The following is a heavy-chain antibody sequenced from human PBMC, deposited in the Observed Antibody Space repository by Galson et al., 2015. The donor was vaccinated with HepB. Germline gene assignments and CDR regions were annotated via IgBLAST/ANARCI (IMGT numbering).Heavy chain of an antibody. CDR2: IKQDGSEK. Sequence: SLRLSCAASGFTFSSYWMSWVRQAPGKGLEWVANIKQDGSEKYYVDSVKGRFTISRDNAKNSLYLQMNSLRAEDTAVYYCARDKGLIMYYDFWSGYHDGGGYYGMDVWGQGTTVTVSS. CDR3: ARDKGLIMYYDFWSGYHDGGGYYGMDV. V-gene: IGHV3-7*03. J-gene: IGHJ6*02. D-gene: IGHD3-3*01. CDR1: GFTFSSYW.